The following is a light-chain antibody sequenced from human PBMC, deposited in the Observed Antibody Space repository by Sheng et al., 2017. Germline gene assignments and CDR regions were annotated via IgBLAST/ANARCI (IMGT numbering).Light chain of an antibody. CDR3: HQYNNWPPLFT. V-gene: IGKV3D-15*01. J-gene: IGKJ3*01. Sequence: EIVLTQSPGTLSLSPGERATLSCRASQSVSDTHLAWYQQSPGQAPRLLIYAASTRATGIPARFSGSGSGTQFTLTISSLQSEDFAVYYCHQYNNWPPLFTFGPGTKVDIK. CDR2: AAS. CDR1: QSVSDTH.